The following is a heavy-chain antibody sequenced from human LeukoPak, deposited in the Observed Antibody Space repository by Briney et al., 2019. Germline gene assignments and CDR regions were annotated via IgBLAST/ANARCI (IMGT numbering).Heavy chain of an antibody. CDR2: ISYDGSNK. CDR3: ARDQGSGWYAFHYYYYGMDV. CDR1: GFTFSSYA. J-gene: IGHJ6*02. V-gene: IGHV3-30-3*01. D-gene: IGHD6-19*01. Sequence: GGSLRLSCAASGFTFSSYAMHWVRQAPGKGLEWVAVISYDGSNKYYADSVKGRFTISRDNSKNTLYLQMNSLRAEDTAVYYCARDQGSGWYAFHYYYYGMDVWGQGTTVTVSS.